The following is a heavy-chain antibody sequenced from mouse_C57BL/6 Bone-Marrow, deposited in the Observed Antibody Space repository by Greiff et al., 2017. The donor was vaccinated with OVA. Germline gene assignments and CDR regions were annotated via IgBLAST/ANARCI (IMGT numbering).Heavy chain of an antibody. D-gene: IGHD2-4*01. CDR3: ARGGIDYDNDFDY. CDR1: GYTFTSYW. V-gene: IGHV1-50*01. Sequence: VQLQQPGAELVKPGASVKLSCKASGYTFTSYWMQWVKQRPGQGLEWIGEIDPSDSYTYYNQKFKGKATVTVDTSSSTAYMQLSRLTSEDSAVYYCARGGIDYDNDFDYGGQGTTLTVSS. CDR2: IDPSDSYT. J-gene: IGHJ2*01.